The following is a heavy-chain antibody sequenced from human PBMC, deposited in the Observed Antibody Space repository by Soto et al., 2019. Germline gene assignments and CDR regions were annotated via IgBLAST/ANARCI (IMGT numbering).Heavy chain of an antibody. D-gene: IGHD3-3*01. CDR1: GYTFTSYA. CDR3: ARAPLYYDFWSGSSS. Sequence: ASVKVSCKDSGYTFTSYAMHWVRQAPGQRLEWMGWLNPGNGNTRYSQKFQGRVTITRDTSASTAYMELSSLRSEDTAVYYCARAPLYYDFWSGSSSWGQGTLVTVSS. J-gene: IGHJ5*02. V-gene: IGHV1-3*01. CDR2: LNPGNGNT.